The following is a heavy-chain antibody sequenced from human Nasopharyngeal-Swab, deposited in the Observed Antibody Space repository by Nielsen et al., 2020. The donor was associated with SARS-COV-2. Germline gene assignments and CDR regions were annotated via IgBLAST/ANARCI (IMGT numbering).Heavy chain of an antibody. CDR2: ISYDGSNK. CDR1: GFTFSSYG. D-gene: IGHD5/OR15-5a*01. Sequence: GGSLRLSCAASGFTFSSYGMHWVRQAPGKGLEWVAVISYDGSNKCYADSVKGRFTISRDNSKNTLYLQMNSLRAEDTAVYYCALAVYDYIDYWGQGTLVTVSS. CDR3: ALAVYDYIDY. J-gene: IGHJ4*02. V-gene: IGHV3-30*03.